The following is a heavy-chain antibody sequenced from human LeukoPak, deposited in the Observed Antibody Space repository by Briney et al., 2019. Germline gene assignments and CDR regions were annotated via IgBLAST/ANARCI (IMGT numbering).Heavy chain of an antibody. D-gene: IGHD3-10*01. CDR3: ARRDYYGSGSPDF. V-gene: IGHV3-20*04. CDR2: INWNGDRT. Sequence: PGGSLRLSCAASGFTFHDYNMSWVRQSPGKGLDWVSGINWNGDRTGYADSVKGRFTISRDNAKKSLYLQMNSLRAEDTALYYCARRDYYGSGSPDFWGQGTLVTVSS. CDR1: GFTFHDYN. J-gene: IGHJ4*02.